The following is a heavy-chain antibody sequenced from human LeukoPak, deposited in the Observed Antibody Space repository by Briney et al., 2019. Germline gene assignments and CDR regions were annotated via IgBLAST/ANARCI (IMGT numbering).Heavy chain of an antibody. Sequence: GGSLRLSCAASGFAFPNYAMSWVRQAPGKGLEWVSGVSGDGAGMYYADSVKGRFTVSSDNSENTLSLQMDILRAEDTAVYYCVKNGVRSLFTVYNWFDSWGQGTLVTVSS. J-gene: IGHJ5*01. D-gene: IGHD2-8*01. CDR2: VSGDGAGM. V-gene: IGHV3-23*01. CDR3: VKNGVRSLFTVYNWFDS. CDR1: GFAFPNYA.